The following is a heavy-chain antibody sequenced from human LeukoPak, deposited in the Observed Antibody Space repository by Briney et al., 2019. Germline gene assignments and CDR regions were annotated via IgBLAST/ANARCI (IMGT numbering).Heavy chain of an antibody. V-gene: IGHV3-33*05. CDR1: GFTFSSHD. CDR2: ISYDGGKK. D-gene: IGHD3-3*01. J-gene: IGHJ4*02. Sequence: GGSLRLSCAASGFTFSSHDMHWVRQAPGKGLEWVAIISYDGGKKDYVDSVKGRFTIPSDNAKNSVYLEMNSLRADDTAVYYCARSARLMKGVVEVTALDDWGQGTLVTVSS. CDR3: ARSARLMKGVVEVTALDD.